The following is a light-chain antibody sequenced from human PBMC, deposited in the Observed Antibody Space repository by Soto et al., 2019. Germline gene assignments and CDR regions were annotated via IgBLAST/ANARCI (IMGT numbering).Light chain of an antibody. J-gene: IGKJ3*01. CDR2: GAS. CDR3: QQYNNWPPGFT. V-gene: IGKV3-15*01. Sequence: EIVMTQSPATLSVSPGERATLSCRASQSVRSNLAWYQQKPGQAPRLLMYGASTKATGIPARFSGSGSGTEFILTISSLQSEDFAAYYCQQYNNWPPGFTFGPGTKVDIK. CDR1: QSVRSN.